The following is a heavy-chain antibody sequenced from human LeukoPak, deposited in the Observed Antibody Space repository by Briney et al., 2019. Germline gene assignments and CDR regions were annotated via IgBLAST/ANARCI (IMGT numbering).Heavy chain of an antibody. CDR1: GGSISSYY. CDR2: IYYSGST. CDR3: ARSRIQLRFDP. V-gene: IGHV4-59*01. Sequence: SETLSLTCTVSGGSISSYYWSWIRQPPGKGLEWTGYIYYSGSTNYNPSLKSRVTISVDTSKNQFSLKLSSVTAADTAVYYCARSRIQLRFDPWGQGTLVTVSS. D-gene: IGHD5-18*01. J-gene: IGHJ5*02.